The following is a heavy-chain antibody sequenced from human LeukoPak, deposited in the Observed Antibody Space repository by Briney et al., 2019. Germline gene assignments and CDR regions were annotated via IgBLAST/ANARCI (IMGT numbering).Heavy chain of an antibody. CDR1: GFTFSSYA. CDR2: ISGSGGST. Sequence: GGSLRLSCAASGFTFSSYAMSWVRQAPGKGLEWVSAISGSGGSTYYADSVKGRFTISRDNSKNTLYLQMNSLRAEDTAVYYCAEDQKYPSYYYYYYMDVWGKGTTVTVSS. V-gene: IGHV3-23*01. D-gene: IGHD2-2*01. CDR3: AEDQKYPSYYYYYYMDV. J-gene: IGHJ6*03.